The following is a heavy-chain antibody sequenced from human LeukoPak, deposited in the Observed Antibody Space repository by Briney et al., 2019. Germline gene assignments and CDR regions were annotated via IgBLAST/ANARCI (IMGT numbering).Heavy chain of an antibody. CDR1: GFTFSSYA. V-gene: IGHV3-23*01. D-gene: IGHD3-3*01. CDR3: AKDAYYDFWSGYSYKDY. J-gene: IGHJ4*02. CDR2: ISGSGGST. Sequence: GGSLRLSCAASGFTFSSYAMSWVRQAPGKGLEWVSAISGSGGSTYYADSVKGRFTTSRDNSKNTLYLQMNGLRAEDTAVYYCAKDAYYDFWSGYSYKDYWGQGTLVTVSS.